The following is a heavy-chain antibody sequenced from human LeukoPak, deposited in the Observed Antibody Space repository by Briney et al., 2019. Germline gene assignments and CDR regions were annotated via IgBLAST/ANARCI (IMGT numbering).Heavy chain of an antibody. V-gene: IGHV3-30*18. CDR3: AKRGHYSINWYHYFDY. CDR2: IASNGGSE. D-gene: IGHD6-13*01. Sequence: GGSLRLSCAASGFTFSNYDMHWVRQAPGKGLEWVAAIASNGGSEYYADSVKGRFTISRDNSKNTLFLQMNSLRPDDTAVYYCAKRGHYSINWYHYFDYWGQGTLVTVSS. J-gene: IGHJ4*02. CDR1: GFTFSNYD.